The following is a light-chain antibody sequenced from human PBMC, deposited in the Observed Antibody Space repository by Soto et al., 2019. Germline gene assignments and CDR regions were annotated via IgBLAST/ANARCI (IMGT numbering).Light chain of an antibody. J-gene: IGLJ1*01. CDR2: EGS. Sequence: QSVLTQPASVTGSPGQSITISCTGTRNDIGTYNLVSWYQQYPGKAPQLIIYEGSERPSGVSHRFSGSKSGNTASLTISGLQAGDEADYYCCSYGGSSSFPYVFGTGTKVTVL. V-gene: IGLV2-23*03. CDR3: CSYGGSSSFPYV. CDR1: RNDIGTYNL.